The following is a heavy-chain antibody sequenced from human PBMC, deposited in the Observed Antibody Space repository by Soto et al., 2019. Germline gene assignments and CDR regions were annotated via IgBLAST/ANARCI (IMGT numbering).Heavy chain of an antibody. D-gene: IGHD2-15*01. V-gene: IGHV4-30-2*01. CDR1: GGSISSGGYS. Sequence: PSETLSLTCAVSGGSISSGGYSWSWIRQPPGKGLEWIWYIYHSWSTYYNPSRKSRVTISVHRSKNQFSLKLSSVTAADTAVYYWARVTGEHCSGGSCYRWFEPWGQGTMVTVSS. CDR3: ARVTGEHCSGGSCYRWFEP. J-gene: IGHJ5*02. CDR2: IYHSWST.